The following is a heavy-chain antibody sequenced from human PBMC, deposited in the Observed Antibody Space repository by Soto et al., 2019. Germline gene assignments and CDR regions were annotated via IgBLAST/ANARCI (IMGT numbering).Heavy chain of an antibody. V-gene: IGHV4-4*02. CDR2: IYHSGST. J-gene: IGHJ5*02. Sequence: SETLSLTCAVSGGSISSSNWWSWVRQPPGKGLEWIGEIYHSGSTNYNPSLKSRVTISVDKSKNQFSLKLSSVTAADTAVYYCARERSNWNYVVREFSWFDPWGQGTLVTVSS. CDR1: GGSISSSNW. D-gene: IGHD1-7*01. CDR3: ARERSNWNYVVREFSWFDP.